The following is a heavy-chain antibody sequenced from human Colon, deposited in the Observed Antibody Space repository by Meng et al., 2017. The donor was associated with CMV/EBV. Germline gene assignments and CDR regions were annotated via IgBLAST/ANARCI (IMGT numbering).Heavy chain of an antibody. CDR1: GFTFSSHW. Sequence: GGSLRLSCAASGFTFSSHWMHWVRQAPGPGLVSVSRINPAGRYVTYADSVKGRFTLSRDNAKNTLYLQMNSLRAEDTAFYYCITEAPGGDYWGKG. CDR3: ITEAPGGDY. V-gene: IGHV3-74*03. CDR2: INPAGRYV. D-gene: IGHD1-14*01. J-gene: IGHJ4*02.